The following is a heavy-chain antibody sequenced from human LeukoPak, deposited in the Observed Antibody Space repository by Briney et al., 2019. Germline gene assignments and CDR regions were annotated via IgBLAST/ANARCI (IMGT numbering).Heavy chain of an antibody. Sequence: GRSLRLSCAASGFTFSSYGMHWVRQAPGKGQEWVAVIWYDGSNKYYADSVKGRFTISRDNSNNTLYLQMNSLRAEDTAVYYCARDPPRYSSGWPFDYWGQGTLVTVSS. CDR2: IWYDGSNK. D-gene: IGHD6-19*01. CDR3: ARDPPRYSSGWPFDY. CDR1: GFTFSSYG. V-gene: IGHV3-33*01. J-gene: IGHJ4*02.